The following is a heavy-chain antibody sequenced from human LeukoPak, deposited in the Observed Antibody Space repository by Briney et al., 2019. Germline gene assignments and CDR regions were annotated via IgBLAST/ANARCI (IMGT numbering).Heavy chain of an antibody. CDR2: IYTSGST. Sequence: PSETLSLTCTVSGGSISSYYWSWIRQPAGKGLEWIGRIYTSGSTNYNPSLKSRVTMSVDTSKNQFSLKLSSVTAADTAVYYCARAKIVATINYYDSSGYYLFDYWGQGTLVTVSS. V-gene: IGHV4-4*07. CDR1: GGSISSYY. J-gene: IGHJ4*02. CDR3: ARAKIVATINYYDSSGYYLFDY. D-gene: IGHD3-22*01.